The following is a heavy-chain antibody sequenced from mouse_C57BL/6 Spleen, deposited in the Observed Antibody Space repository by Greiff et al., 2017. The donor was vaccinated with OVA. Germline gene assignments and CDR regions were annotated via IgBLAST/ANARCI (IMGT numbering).Heavy chain of an antibody. J-gene: IGHJ3*01. D-gene: IGHD2-3*01. CDR1: GYTFTSYW. CDR3: ARLTLIYDGYYGFAY. CDR2: IYPSDSET. V-gene: IGHV1-61*01. Sequence: QVQLQQPGAELVRPGSSVKLSCKASGYTFTSYWMDWVKQRPGQGLEWIGNIYPSDSETHYNQKFKDKATLTVDKSSSTAYMQLSSLTSEDSAVYYCARLTLIYDGYYGFAYWGQGTLVTVSA.